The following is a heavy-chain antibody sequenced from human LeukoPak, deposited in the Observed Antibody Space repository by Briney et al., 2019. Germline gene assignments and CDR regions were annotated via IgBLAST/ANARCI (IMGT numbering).Heavy chain of an antibody. CDR2: ISYDGSNK. CDR3: ARARWLQSDAFDI. J-gene: IGHJ3*02. V-gene: IGHV3-30-3*01. Sequence: GRSLRLSCAASGFTFSHFWMSWVRQAPGKGLEWVAVISYDGSNKYYADSVKGRFTISRDNSKNTLYLQMNSLRAEDTAVYYCARARWLQSDAFDIWGQGTMVTVSS. CDR1: GFTFSHFW. D-gene: IGHD5-24*01.